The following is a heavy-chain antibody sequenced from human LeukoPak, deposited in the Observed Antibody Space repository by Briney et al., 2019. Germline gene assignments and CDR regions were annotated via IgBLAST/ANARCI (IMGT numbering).Heavy chain of an antibody. D-gene: IGHD3-22*01. CDR3: ARDLYRIVVVPHYFDS. Sequence: GGSLRLSCAASEFSVGSNYMTWVRQAPGKGLEWVANINQDGSEKYFVDSVKGRFTISRDNAKNSLYLQMNSLRAEDTAVYYCARDLYRIVVVPHYFDSWGQGTLVTVSS. CDR1: EFSVGSNY. CDR2: INQDGSEK. V-gene: IGHV3-7*01. J-gene: IGHJ4*02.